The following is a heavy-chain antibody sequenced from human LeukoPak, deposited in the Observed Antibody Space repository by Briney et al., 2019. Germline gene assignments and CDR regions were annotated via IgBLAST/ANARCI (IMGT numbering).Heavy chain of an antibody. CDR1: GGSMSPYH. Sequence: SETLSLTYTVSGGSMSPYHWGWIRQPPGKGLEWTGYIYYSGSTNYNPSLNSRVTISVDTSKNQFSLRLSSVTAADTAIYYCARAVSGRFDYWGQGTLVTVSS. CDR2: IYYSGST. J-gene: IGHJ4*02. D-gene: IGHD6-19*01. V-gene: IGHV4-59*08. CDR3: ARAVSGRFDY.